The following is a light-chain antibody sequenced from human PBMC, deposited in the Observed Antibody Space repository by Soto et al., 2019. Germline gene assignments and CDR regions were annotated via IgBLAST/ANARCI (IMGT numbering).Light chain of an antibody. J-gene: IGLJ1*01. CDR3: SSFTGTSYV. Sequence: QSVLTQPASVSGSPGQSITISCTGASSEVGGNNYVSWYQQYPGKAPKLMVCDVSNRPSGVSNRFSGSKSGNTASLTISGLQAEDEADYYCSSFTGTSYVFGTGTKVTVL. CDR1: SSEVGGNNY. CDR2: DVS. V-gene: IGLV2-14*01.